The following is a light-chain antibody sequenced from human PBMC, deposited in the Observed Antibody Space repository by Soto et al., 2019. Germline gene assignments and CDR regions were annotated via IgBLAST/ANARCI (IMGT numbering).Light chain of an antibody. CDR3: QQYYTIPFS. CDR1: QSTLDSSDNENH. CDR2: GAS. Sequence: DIVMTQSPDSLAVSLGERATINCKPSQSTLDSSDNENHLAWYQQRPGRPPKLVIYGASTRESGVPDRFLGGGSGTDFSLTITSLETEDVAVYYCQQYYTIPFSFGPGTTVDV. J-gene: IGKJ3*01. V-gene: IGKV4-1*01.